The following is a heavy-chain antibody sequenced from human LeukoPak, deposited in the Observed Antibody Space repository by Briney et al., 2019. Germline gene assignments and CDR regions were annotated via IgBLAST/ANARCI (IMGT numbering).Heavy chain of an antibody. CDR1: GSTFSSYG. Sequence: GGSLRLSCAASGSTFSSYGMHWVRQAPGKGLEWVAVISYDGSNKYYADSVKGRFTISRDNSKNTLYLQMNSLRAEDTAVYYCARGGSGSSLDYWGQGTLVTVSS. V-gene: IGHV3-30*03. CDR3: ARGGSGSSLDY. D-gene: IGHD3-10*01. CDR2: ISYDGSNK. J-gene: IGHJ4*02.